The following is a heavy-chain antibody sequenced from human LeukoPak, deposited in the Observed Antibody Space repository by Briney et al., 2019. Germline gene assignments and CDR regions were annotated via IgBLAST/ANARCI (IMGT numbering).Heavy chain of an antibody. D-gene: IGHD3-22*01. CDR1: GGSFSGYY. CDR3: ARVSDRSNWFDP. J-gene: IGHJ5*02. CDR2: INHSGST. Sequence: SENLSLTCAVYGGSFSGYYWSWIRQPPGKGLEWIGEINHSGSTNYNPSLKSRVTISVDTSKNQFSLKLSSVTAADTAVYYCARVSDRSNWFDPWGQGTLVTVSS. V-gene: IGHV4-34*01.